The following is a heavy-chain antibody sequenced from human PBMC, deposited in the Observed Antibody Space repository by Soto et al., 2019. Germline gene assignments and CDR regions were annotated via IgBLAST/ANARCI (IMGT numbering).Heavy chain of an antibody. V-gene: IGHV1-18*01. Sequence: QVQLVQSGDEVRKPGSSVKVSCKASGYIFVNYGIAWVRQAPGQGLEWMGWSSPYSGNTHYASKVQGRLTMTTDTSTGTAYMDRGSLTSNDTVVYYCAMVDNYVTPTPQDVWGQGTTVTVSS. CDR1: GYIFVNYG. CDR3: AMVDNYVTPTPQDV. D-gene: IGHD3-16*01. J-gene: IGHJ6*02. CDR2: SSPYSGNT.